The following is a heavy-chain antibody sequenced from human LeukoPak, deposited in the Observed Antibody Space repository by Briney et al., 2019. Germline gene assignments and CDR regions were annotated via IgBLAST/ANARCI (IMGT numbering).Heavy chain of an antibody. Sequence: GGSLRLSCAASGFTFSSYEMNWVRQAPGKGLEWVSYFSSSGSTIYYADSVKGRFTISRDNAKNSLYLQMNSLRAEDTAVYYCARVVRGVGYYFDYWGQGTLVTVSS. CDR2: FSSSGSTI. CDR1: GFTFSSYE. D-gene: IGHD3-10*01. J-gene: IGHJ4*02. CDR3: ARVVRGVGYYFDY. V-gene: IGHV3-48*03.